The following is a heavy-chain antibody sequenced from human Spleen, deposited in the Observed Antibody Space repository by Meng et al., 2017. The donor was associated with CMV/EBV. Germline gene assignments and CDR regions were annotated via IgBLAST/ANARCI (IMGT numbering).Heavy chain of an antibody. CDR3: ARVAGYCSSTSCYYYGMDV. J-gene: IGHJ6*02. V-gene: IGHV4-39*07. CDR2: IYYSGST. Sequence: GSLRLSCTVSGGSISSSSYYWGWIRQPPGKGLEWIGSIYYSGSTYYNPSLKSRVTISVDTSKNQFSLKLSSVTAADTAVYYCARVAGYCSSTSCYYYGMDVWGQGTTVTVS. CDR1: GGSISSSSYY. D-gene: IGHD2-2*01.